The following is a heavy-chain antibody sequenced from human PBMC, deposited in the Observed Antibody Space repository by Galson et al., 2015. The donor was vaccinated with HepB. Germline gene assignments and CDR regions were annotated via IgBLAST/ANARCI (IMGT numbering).Heavy chain of an antibody. CDR2: ISSDINTK. Sequence: SLRLSCAASGFTFSRHAFHWVRQAPGKGLQWLSLISSDINTKNYADSVKGRFSVSRDNSRDTVYLQMNGLRPEDTAVYFCASDLDGSGSFYNVLAYWGQGTMVTVSS. D-gene: IGHD3-10*01. CDR1: GFTFSRHA. J-gene: IGHJ4*02. V-gene: IGHV3-30*04. CDR3: ASDLDGSGSFYNVLAY.